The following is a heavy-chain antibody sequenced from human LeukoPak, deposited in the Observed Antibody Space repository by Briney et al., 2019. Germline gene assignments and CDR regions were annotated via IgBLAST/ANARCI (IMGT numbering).Heavy chain of an antibody. CDR3: ARGERLWFGELDY. CDR1: GFSFSTYA. V-gene: IGHV3-23*01. J-gene: IGHJ4*02. Sequence: TGGSLRLSCAASGFSFSTYAMSWVRHAPGKGLAWVSALSGSGDSTYYADSVKGRFTISRDNSKNTLYLQMNSLRAEDTVVYYCARGERLWFGELDYWGQGTLVTVSS. CDR2: LSGSGDST. D-gene: IGHD3-10*01.